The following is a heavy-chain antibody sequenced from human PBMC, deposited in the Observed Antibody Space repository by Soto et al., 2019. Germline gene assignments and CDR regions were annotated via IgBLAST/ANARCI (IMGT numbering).Heavy chain of an antibody. D-gene: IGHD1-1*01. CDR3: ATGTSFDY. CDR1: GYTLTTYG. J-gene: IGHJ4*02. Sequence: QVQLVQSGAEVKKPGASVKVSCKAAGYTLTTYGVSWVRQSPGQGLEWVGWISAYNDHTDYAQKFQGRVTMTTDTSTSTAYMELRSLRSDATAVYYCATGTSFDYWGQGTLVTVSS. V-gene: IGHV1-18*01. CDR2: ISAYNDHT.